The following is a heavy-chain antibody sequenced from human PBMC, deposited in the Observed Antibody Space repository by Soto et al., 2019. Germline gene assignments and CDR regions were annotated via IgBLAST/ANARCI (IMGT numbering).Heavy chain of an antibody. J-gene: IGHJ6*02. D-gene: IGHD3-16*01. CDR3: VKDGVLGGGELIFANGYGMDV. CDR1: GFTFSSYA. V-gene: IGHV3-64D*08. CDR2: ISSNGGST. Sequence: GGSLRPSCSASGFTFSSYAMHWVRQAPGKGLEYVSAISSNGGSTYYADSVKGRFTISRDNSKNTLYLQMSSLRAEDTAVYYCVKDGVLGGGELIFANGYGMDVWGQGTTVTVSS.